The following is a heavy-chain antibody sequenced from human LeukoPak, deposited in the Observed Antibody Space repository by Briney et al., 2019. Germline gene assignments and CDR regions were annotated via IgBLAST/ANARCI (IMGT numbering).Heavy chain of an antibody. CDR2: ISGSGGST. CDR3: ARSPSPAYCSSTSCPDLIFNYYYYYMDV. V-gene: IGHV3-23*01. CDR1: GFTSSSYA. J-gene: IGHJ6*03. Sequence: PGGSLRLSCAASGFTSSSYAMSWVRQAPGKGLEWVSAISGSGGSTYYADSVKGRFTISRDNSKNTLYLQMNSLRAEDTAVYYCARSPSPAYCSSTSCPDLIFNYYYYYMDVWGKGTTVTVSS. D-gene: IGHD2-2*01.